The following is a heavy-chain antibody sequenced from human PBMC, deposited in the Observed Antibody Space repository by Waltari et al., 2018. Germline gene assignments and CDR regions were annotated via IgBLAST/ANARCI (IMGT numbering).Heavy chain of an antibody. D-gene: IGHD3-16*01. CDR1: GGSISSYY. V-gene: IGHV4-59*01. Sequence: QVQLQESGPGLVKPSETLSLTCTVSGGSISSYYWSWIRPPPGKGLDGIGYFYYRGGTTYNPSLKSRVTISVDTSKNQFSLKLSSVTAADTAVHYCAVGEGVDLDYWGQGTLVTVSS. CDR3: AVGEGVDLDY. J-gene: IGHJ4*02. CDR2: FYYRGGT.